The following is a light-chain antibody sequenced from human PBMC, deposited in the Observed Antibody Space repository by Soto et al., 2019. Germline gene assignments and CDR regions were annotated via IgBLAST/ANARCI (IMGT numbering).Light chain of an antibody. Sequence: ERVMTQSPATLSVSPGERATLSCRASQSVTTNLAWYQQKPGQAPRLLIYGASTRATGVPARFSGSGSGTEFTLTITTLQSEDFAIYYCQQYNNWPPITFGQGTRLEIK. V-gene: IGKV3-15*01. J-gene: IGKJ5*01. CDR3: QQYNNWPPIT. CDR2: GAS. CDR1: QSVTTN.